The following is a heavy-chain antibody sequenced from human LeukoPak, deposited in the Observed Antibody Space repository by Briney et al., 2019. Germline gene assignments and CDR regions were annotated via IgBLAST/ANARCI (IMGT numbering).Heavy chain of an antibody. CDR2: ISSNGGST. V-gene: IGHV3-64*04. CDR3: AKEPPYYYDSSGYYLVGDYFDY. Sequence: GGSLRLSCAASGFTFSSYAMHWVRQAPGKGLEYVSAISSNGGSTYYADSVKGRFTISRDNSKNTLYLQMNSLRAEDTAVYYCAKEPPYYYDSSGYYLVGDYFDYWGQGTLVTVSS. J-gene: IGHJ4*02. CDR1: GFTFSSYA. D-gene: IGHD3-22*01.